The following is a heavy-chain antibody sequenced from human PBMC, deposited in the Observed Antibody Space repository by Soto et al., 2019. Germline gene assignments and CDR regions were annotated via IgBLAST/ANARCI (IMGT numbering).Heavy chain of an antibody. D-gene: IGHD3-22*01. CDR2: VYSSGST. J-gene: IGHJ5*02. CDR3: ERDAYYDSNNWFDT. Sequence: SETLSLTCTVSGVSIRNYYWSWIRQPAGKGLEWIGRVYSSGSTNYNPSLKSRVTMSVDMSKNQVSLRLSSVTAADTAVYYCERDAYYDSNNWFDTWGQGTLVTVSS. V-gene: IGHV4-4*07. CDR1: GVSIRNYY.